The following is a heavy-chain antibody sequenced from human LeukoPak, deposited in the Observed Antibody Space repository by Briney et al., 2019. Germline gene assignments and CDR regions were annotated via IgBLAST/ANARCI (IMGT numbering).Heavy chain of an antibody. Sequence: SETLSLTCTVSGASISSYYWSWIRQSPGKGLEWIGYIYYSGSTNYNPSLKSRVTISVDTSKNQFSLKLSSVTAADTAVYYCARDTRGYSYGDAFDIWGQGAMVTVSS. CDR1: GASISSYY. CDR3: ARDTRGYSYGDAFDI. V-gene: IGHV4-59*01. D-gene: IGHD5-18*01. J-gene: IGHJ3*02. CDR2: IYYSGST.